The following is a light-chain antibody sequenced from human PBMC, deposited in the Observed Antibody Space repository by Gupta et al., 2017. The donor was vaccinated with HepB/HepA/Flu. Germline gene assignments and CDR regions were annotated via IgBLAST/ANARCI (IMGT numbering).Light chain of an antibody. CDR1: QSVSSSY. Sequence: EIVLTQSPGTLSLSPGERATLSCRASQSVSSSYLAWYQQKPGQAPRLLIYGASNRATGIPDRLTGSGSGTDFTLTISILDPEDFTVYYCQRYGFSFFTFGHGTKVDIK. CDR2: GAS. CDR3: QRYGFSFFT. J-gene: IGKJ3*01. V-gene: IGKV3-20*01.